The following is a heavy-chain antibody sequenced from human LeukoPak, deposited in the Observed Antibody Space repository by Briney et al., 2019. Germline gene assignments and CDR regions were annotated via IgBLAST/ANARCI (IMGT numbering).Heavy chain of an antibody. CDR1: GFTFSTYA. CDR2: ISGGGSST. J-gene: IGHJ2*01. V-gene: IGHV3-23*01. Sequence: GGSLRLSCAASGFTFSTYAMSWVRQAPGKGLEWVSAISGGGSSTYHADSVKGRFTISRDNSRNTLYLQMNSLRAEDTAVYYCAKATTADWHFDLWGRGTLVTVSS. CDR3: AKATTADWHFDL. D-gene: IGHD1-26*01.